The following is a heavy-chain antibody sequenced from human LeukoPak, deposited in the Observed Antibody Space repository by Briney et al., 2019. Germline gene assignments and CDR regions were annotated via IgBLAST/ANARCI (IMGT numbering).Heavy chain of an antibody. V-gene: IGHV3-21*01. CDR1: GFTFSSYS. J-gene: IGHJ4*02. CDR3: ARESYYYDSSGYYYSFDY. Sequence: GGSLRLTCAASGFTFSSYSMNWVRQAPGKGLEWISSSSSSSSYIYYADSVKGRFTISRDNVKNSLYLQMNSLRAEDTAVYYCARESYYYDSSGYYYSFDYWGQGTLVTVSS. D-gene: IGHD3-22*01. CDR2: SSSSSSYI.